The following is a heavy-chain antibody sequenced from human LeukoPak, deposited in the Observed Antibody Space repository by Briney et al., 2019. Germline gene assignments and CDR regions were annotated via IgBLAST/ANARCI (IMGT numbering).Heavy chain of an antibody. CDR2: IHTSGST. CDR3: ARFYGDYPYYYYYYMDV. CDR1: GGSISSYY. J-gene: IGHJ6*03. V-gene: IGHV4-4*07. D-gene: IGHD4-17*01. Sequence: SETLSLTCTVSGGSISSYYWSWIRQPAGKGLEWIGRIHTSGSTNYNPSLKSRVTMSVDTSKNQFSLRLSSVTAADTAVYYCARFYGDYPYYYYYYMDVWGKGTTVTVSS.